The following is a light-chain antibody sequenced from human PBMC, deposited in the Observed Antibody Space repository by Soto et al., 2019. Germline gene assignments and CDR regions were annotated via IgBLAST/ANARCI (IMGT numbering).Light chain of an antibody. Sequence: EMVMTQSPATLSVSPGERATLSCRASQSINRNLAWYHQRPGQAPRLLMFGASTRATGIPDRFRGSGSGTEFTLTITSLQSDDFGVYYCQHNNNWPLTFGRGTKVDIK. CDR2: GAS. CDR3: QHNNNWPLT. CDR1: QSINRN. V-gene: IGKV3-15*01. J-gene: IGKJ1*01.